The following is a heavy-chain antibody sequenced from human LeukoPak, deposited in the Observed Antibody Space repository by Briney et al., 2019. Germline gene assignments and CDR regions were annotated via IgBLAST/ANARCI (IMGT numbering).Heavy chain of an antibody. Sequence: ASVKVSCKASGYTFTAYYIHWTRQAPGQGLEWMGRINPNSGGTNYAQKFQGRVTMTRDTSISTVYMELSSLRSEDTAVYYCARRRGYYYFDYWGQGTLVTVSS. CDR3: ARRRGYYYFDY. J-gene: IGHJ4*02. CDR2: INPNSGGT. V-gene: IGHV1-2*06. D-gene: IGHD6-13*01. CDR1: GYTFTAYY.